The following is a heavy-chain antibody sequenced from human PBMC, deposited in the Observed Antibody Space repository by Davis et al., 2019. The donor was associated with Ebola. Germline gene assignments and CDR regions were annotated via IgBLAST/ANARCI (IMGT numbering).Heavy chain of an antibody. CDR3: ARGRNWNYARVYYFDY. D-gene: IGHD1-7*01. CDR1: GGSFSGYY. J-gene: IGHJ4*02. V-gene: IGHV4-34*01. Sequence: PSETLSLTCAVYGGSFSGYYWSWIRQPPGKGLEWIGEINHSGSTNYNPSLKSRVTISVDTSKNQFSLKLSSVTAADTAVYYCARGRNWNYARVYYFDYWGQGTLVTVSS. CDR2: INHSGST.